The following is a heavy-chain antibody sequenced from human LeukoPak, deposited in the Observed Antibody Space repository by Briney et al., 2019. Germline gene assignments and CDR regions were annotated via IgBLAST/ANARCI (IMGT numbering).Heavy chain of an antibody. V-gene: IGHV4-39*07. Sequence: SETLSLTCTVSGGSISDSRTWGWVRQPPGKGLEWIANIHDDGRTASNPSLRSRLTISQGTSKNQFSLKMSSVTAADTAFYYCARVLTAAGLDFWGQGTLVTVSS. J-gene: IGHJ4*02. D-gene: IGHD6-25*01. CDR1: GGSISDSRT. CDR3: ARVLTAAGLDF. CDR2: IHDDGRT.